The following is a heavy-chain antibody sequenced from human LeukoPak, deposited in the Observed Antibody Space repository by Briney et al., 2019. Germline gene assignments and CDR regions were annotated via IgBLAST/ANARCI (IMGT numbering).Heavy chain of an antibody. CDR1: GFTFSSYA. J-gene: IGHJ4*02. CDR2: ISGSGGST. D-gene: IGHD6-13*01. V-gene: IGHV3-23*01. CDR3: AKGDSSSWYGIIDY. Sequence: PGRSLRLSCAASGFTFSSYAMSWVRQAPGKGLEWVSAISGSGGSTYYADSVKGRFTISRDNSKNTLYLQINSLRAEDTAVYYCAKGDSSSWYGIIDYWGQGALVTVSS.